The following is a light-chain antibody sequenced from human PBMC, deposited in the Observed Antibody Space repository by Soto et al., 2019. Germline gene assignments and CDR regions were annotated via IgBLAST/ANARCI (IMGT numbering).Light chain of an antibody. CDR1: QRITTY. Sequence: IQMTRSPSSLSASVGDRVTITCRASQRITTYLNWYQQKPGEAPKLLISTSGTLQRGVPSRFSGSGSGTDFTLTITALRPEDFATYFCQQTYSTPYTFGQGTKLEIK. CDR2: TSG. V-gene: IGKV1-39*01. CDR3: QQTYSTPYT. J-gene: IGKJ2*01.